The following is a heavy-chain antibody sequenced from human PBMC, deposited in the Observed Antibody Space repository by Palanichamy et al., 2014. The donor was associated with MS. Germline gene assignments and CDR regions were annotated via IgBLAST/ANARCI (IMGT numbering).Heavy chain of an antibody. CDR1: GGSISSGGYY. V-gene: IGHV4-31*03. J-gene: IGHJ4*02. D-gene: IGHD3-9*01. CDR2: IYYSGST. Sequence: QVQLQESGPGLVKPSQTLSLTCTVSGGSISSGGYYWSWIRQHPGKGLEWIGYIYYSGSTYYNPSLKSRVTISVDTSKNQFSLKLSSVTAADTAVYYCARDSRTHFDILTGYYPNAYFDYWGQGTLVTVSS. CDR3: ARDSRTHFDILTGYYPNAYFDY.